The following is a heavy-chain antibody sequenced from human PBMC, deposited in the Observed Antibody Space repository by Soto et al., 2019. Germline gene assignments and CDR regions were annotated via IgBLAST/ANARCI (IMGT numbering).Heavy chain of an antibody. V-gene: IGHV1-69*13. CDR3: ARDSGAKLSSS. CDR1: GGTFSSYR. CDR2: IVPIYRTA. D-gene: IGHD6-13*01. Sequence: ASVKVSCKASGGTFSSYRINWVRQAPGQGLEWVGGIVPIYRTADYAQKFQGRVTITADESARTAYLEVRSLKSQDTAVYYCARDSGAKLSSSWGQGTLVTVSS. J-gene: IGHJ4*02.